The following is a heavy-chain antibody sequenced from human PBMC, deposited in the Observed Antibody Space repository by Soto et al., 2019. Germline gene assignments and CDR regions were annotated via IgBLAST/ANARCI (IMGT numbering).Heavy chain of an antibody. J-gene: IGHJ4*02. V-gene: IGHV1-3*01. D-gene: IGHD3-3*01. CDR1: GYTLNHYP. CDR2: INAGPGNT. CDR3: ARDVTIYSVVVISGFDY. Sequence: QVHLVQSGAEVRKPGASVMISCTASGYTLNHYPMHWVRQAPGQGLEWMGWINAGPGNTKYSQKFQGRVTITRDTLTNTAYMELNSLRSEDTAVYYFARDVTIYSVVVISGFDYWGQGTLVTVSS.